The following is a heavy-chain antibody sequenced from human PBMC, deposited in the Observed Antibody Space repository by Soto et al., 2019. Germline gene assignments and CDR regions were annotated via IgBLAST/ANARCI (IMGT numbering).Heavy chain of an antibody. D-gene: IGHD3-3*01. CDR2: IHAGNGNT. Sequence: RASVPVSFMSFGFTFTNYVLFWVRQAPGQRLEWVGWIHAGNGNTETSEKFQGRVTLTTETTASTAYKELSSLRSEDTALYYCARDGIYHFLTGSTSHFFDYWGQGTLVTVSS. J-gene: IGHJ4*02. V-gene: IGHV1-3*01. CDR1: GFTFTNYV. CDR3: ARDGIYHFLTGSTSHFFDY.